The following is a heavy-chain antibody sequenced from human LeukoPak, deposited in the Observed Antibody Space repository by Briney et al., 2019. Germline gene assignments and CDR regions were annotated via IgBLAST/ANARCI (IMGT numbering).Heavy chain of an antibody. D-gene: IGHD5-24*01. V-gene: IGHV4-59*01. CDR3: ARIDGYNSAFGY. CDR1: GGSISSYC. J-gene: IGHJ4*02. Sequence: SETLSLTCTVSGGSISSYCCSWVRQPPGKGLEWIGYIYYSGSTNYNPSPNSRVTISVYTSKNQFSLKLSPVTAADTDVSYCARIDGYNSAFGYWGQGTLVTVSS. CDR2: IYYSGST.